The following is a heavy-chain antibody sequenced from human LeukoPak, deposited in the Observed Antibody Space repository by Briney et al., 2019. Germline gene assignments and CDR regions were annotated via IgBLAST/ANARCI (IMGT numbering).Heavy chain of an antibody. CDR2: VSGSGVST. J-gene: IGHJ4*02. D-gene: IGHD6-19*01. CDR1: GFTFMSYA. CDR3: AKGSRSGWYANFDS. Sequence: PGGSLTLSCEASGFTFMSYAMSWVRQTPGKGPEWVSAVSGSGVSTTYAEFVKGRFTISRHNSKNTLFLEMNSLRAEDTAVYYCAKGSRSGWYANFDSWGQGILVTVSS. V-gene: IGHV3-23*01.